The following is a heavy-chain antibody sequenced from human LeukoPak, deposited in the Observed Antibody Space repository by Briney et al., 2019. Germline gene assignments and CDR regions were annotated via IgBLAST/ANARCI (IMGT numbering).Heavy chain of an antibody. D-gene: IGHD4-17*01. Sequence: PSETLSLTCTVSGGSIRSYYWSWIRQPAGKGLEWIGRIYTSGSTNYSPSLKSRVTMSVDTSKNQFSLKLSSVTAADTAVYYCARDYGDYGYYFDYWGQGTLVTVSS. CDR2: IYTSGST. J-gene: IGHJ4*02. CDR1: GGSIRSYY. CDR3: ARDYGDYGYYFDY. V-gene: IGHV4-4*07.